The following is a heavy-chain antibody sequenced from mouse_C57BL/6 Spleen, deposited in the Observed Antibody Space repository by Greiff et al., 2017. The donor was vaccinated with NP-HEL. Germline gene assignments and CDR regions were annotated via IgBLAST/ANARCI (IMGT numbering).Heavy chain of an antibody. CDR2: IYPGDGDT. V-gene: IGHV1-82*01. CDR1: GYAFSSSW. J-gene: IGHJ3*01. CDR3: ARNPPSGGFAY. Sequence: VQLQQSGPELVKPGASVKISCKASGYAFSSSWMNWVKQRPGKGLEWIGRIYPGDGDTNYNGKFKGKATLTADKSSSTAYMQLSSLTSEDSAVYFCARNPPSGGFAYWGQGTLVTVSA.